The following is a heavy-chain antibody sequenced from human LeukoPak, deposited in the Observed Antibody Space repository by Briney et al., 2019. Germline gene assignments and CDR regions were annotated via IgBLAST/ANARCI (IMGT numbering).Heavy chain of an antibody. J-gene: IGHJ6*03. CDR1: GDSVSSNSAA. D-gene: IGHD6-19*01. V-gene: IGHV6-1*01. CDR2: TYYRSKWYN. Sequence: SQTLSLTCAISGDSVSSNSAAWNWIRQSPSRGLEWLGRTYYRSKWYNDYAVSVKSRMTINPDTSKNQFSLQLNSVTPEDTAVYYCAGALSPMRQQWLVDTSHYYYMDVWGKGTTVTVSS. CDR3: AGALSPMRQQWLVDTSHYYYMDV.